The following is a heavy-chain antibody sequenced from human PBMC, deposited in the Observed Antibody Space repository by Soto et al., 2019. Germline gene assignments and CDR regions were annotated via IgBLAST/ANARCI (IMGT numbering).Heavy chain of an antibody. J-gene: IGHJ6*03. D-gene: IGHD2-2*01. V-gene: IGHV4-39*01. CDR3: ARQNCSSTSCYEDYYYYYMDV. CDR2: IYYSGST. Sequence: SETLSLTCTVSGGSISSSSYYWGWIRQPPGKGLEWIGGIYYSGSTYYNPSLKSRVTISVDTSKNQFSLKLSSVTAADTAVYYCARQNCSSTSCYEDYYYYYMDVWGKGTTVTVSS. CDR1: GGSISSSSYY.